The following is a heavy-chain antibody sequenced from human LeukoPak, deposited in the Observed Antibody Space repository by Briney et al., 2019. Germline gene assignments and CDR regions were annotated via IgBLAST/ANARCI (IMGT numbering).Heavy chain of an antibody. Sequence: PSETLSLTCTVSGGSISSYYWSWIRQPPGKGLEWIGYIYYSGSTNYNPSLKSRVTISVDTSKNQFSLKLSSVTAADTAVYYRARDVSAWDAFDIWGQGTMVTVSS. CDR3: ARDVSAWDAFDI. CDR2: IYYSGST. J-gene: IGHJ3*02. V-gene: IGHV4-59*01. D-gene: IGHD6-25*01. CDR1: GGSISSYY.